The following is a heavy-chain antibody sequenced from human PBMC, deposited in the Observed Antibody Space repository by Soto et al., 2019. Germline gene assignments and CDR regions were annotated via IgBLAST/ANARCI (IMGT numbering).Heavy chain of an antibody. CDR1: GYTFTSYG. CDR2: ISAYNGNT. J-gene: IGHJ6*02. Sequence: ASVKVSCKASGYTFTSYGISWVRQAPGHGLEWMGWISAYNGNTIYAQKLQGRVTMTTDTSTSTAYMELRSLRSDDTAVYYCARKAMGYCISTSCYMNYYGMDVWGPGTTVTASS. D-gene: IGHD2-2*02. CDR3: ARKAMGYCISTSCYMNYYGMDV. V-gene: IGHV1-18*01.